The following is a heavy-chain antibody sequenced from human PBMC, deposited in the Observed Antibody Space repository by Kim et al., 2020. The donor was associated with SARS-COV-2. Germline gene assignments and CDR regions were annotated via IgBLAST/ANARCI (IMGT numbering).Heavy chain of an antibody. Sequence: LKSRVSISVDTCKNQFSRKLSSVTAADTAVYYCARALLLFGEVSVRFFDYWGQGTLVTVSS. V-gene: IGHV4-34*01. CDR3: ARALLLFGEVSVRFFDY. J-gene: IGHJ4*02. D-gene: IGHD3-10*01.